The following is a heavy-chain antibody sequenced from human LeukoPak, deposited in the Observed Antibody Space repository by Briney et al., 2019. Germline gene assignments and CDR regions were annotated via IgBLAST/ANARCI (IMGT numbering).Heavy chain of an antibody. Sequence: AGGSLRLSCAASGFTFSSYSMNWVRQAPGKGLEWVSAISGSGGSTYYADSVKGRFTISRDNSKNTLYLQMNSLRAEDTAIYYCARDSPTFDIWGQGTMVTVSS. J-gene: IGHJ3*02. CDR1: GFTFSSYS. V-gene: IGHV3-23*01. CDR2: ISGSGGST. CDR3: ARDSPTFDI.